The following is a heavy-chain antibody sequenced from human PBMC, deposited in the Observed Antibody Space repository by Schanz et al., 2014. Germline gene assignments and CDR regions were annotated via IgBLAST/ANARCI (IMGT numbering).Heavy chain of an antibody. V-gene: IGHV3-7*01. CDR3: AKTLGGAGLTLYFDY. CDR1: GFTFSNYV. Sequence: EVVLVESGGASVQPGGSLRLSCAASGFTFSNYVMDWVRQAPGTGLEWVANINQDGSDKSYVDSVKGRFTISRDNAKNSLYLQMNSLRAEDTAVYYCAKTLGGAGLTLYFDYWGQGTLVTVSS. CDR2: INQDGSDK. D-gene: IGHD3-10*01. J-gene: IGHJ4*02.